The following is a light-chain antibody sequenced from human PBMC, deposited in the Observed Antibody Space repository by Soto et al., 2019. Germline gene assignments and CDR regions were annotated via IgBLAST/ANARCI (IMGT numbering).Light chain of an antibody. CDR3: QQSYTTPRT. CDR1: QTIIGY. Sequence: DIQMTHSPSSLSASIGDSVTITCRASQTIIGYLNWYQQKPGKAPRLLINAASNLQSGVPSRFRGSGSETDFTLTITSLQPEDFATYYCQQSYTTPRTFGQGTKVDIK. CDR2: AAS. J-gene: IGKJ1*01. V-gene: IGKV1-39*01.